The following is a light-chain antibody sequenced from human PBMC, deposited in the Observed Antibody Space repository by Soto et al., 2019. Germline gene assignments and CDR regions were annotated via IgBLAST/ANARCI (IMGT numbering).Light chain of an antibody. V-gene: IGKV1-8*01. Sequence: AIRMTQSPSSLSASTGDRVTITCRASQGISSYLAWYQQKPGKAPKLLIYAASTLQSGVPSRFSGSGSGTDFTLTISSLQSEDFATYDCQQYYSYPRTFGQGTKVDIK. CDR1: QGISSY. CDR2: AAS. J-gene: IGKJ1*01. CDR3: QQYYSYPRT.